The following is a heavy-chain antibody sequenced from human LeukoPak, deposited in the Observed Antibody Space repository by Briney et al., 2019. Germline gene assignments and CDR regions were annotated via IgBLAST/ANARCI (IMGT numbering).Heavy chain of an antibody. CDR3: ARGNIAAAVDY. CDR2: ISSSSSYI. J-gene: IGHJ4*02. Sequence: GGSLRLSCAASGFTFSSHSVNWVRQAPGKGLEWVSSISSSSSYIYYADSVKGRFTISRDNAKNSLYLQMNSLRAEDTAVYYCARGNIAAAVDYWGQGTLVTVSS. D-gene: IGHD6-13*01. CDR1: GFTFSSHS. V-gene: IGHV3-21*01.